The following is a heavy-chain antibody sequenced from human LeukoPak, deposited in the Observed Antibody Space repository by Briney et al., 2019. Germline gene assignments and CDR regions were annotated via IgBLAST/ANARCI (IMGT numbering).Heavy chain of an antibody. D-gene: IGHD1-26*01. CDR1: GGTFSSYA. J-gene: IGHJ3*02. CDR2: ITPILGIA. Sequence: SVKVSCKASGGTFSSYAISWVRQAPGQGLEWMGRITPILGIANYAQKFQGRVTITADKSTSTAYMELSSLRSEDTAVYYCARDLEYSGSLWGSAFDIWGQGTMVTVSS. V-gene: IGHV1-69*04. CDR3: ARDLEYSGSLWGSAFDI.